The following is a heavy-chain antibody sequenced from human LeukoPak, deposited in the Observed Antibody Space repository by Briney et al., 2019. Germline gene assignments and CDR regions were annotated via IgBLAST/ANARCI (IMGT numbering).Heavy chain of an antibody. V-gene: IGHV1-8*01. CDR3: ASGGLWFGELNQMGDAFDI. D-gene: IGHD3-10*01. Sequence: ASVKVPCKASGYTFTSYDINWVRQATGQGLEWMGWMNPNSGNTGYAQKFQGRVTMTRNTSISTAYMELSSLRSEDTAVYYCASGGLWFGELNQMGDAFDIWGQGTMVTVSS. J-gene: IGHJ3*02. CDR2: MNPNSGNT. CDR1: GYTFTSYD.